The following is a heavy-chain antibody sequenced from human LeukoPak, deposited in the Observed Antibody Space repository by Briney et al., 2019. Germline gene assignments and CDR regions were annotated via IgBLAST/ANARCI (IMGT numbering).Heavy chain of an antibody. CDR1: GYTFTSYG. D-gene: IGHD5-12*01. CDR2: ISAYNGNT. J-gene: IGHJ4*02. Sequence: ASVKVSCKASGYTFTSYGISWVRQAPGQGLEWMGWISAYNGNTNYAQKLQGRVTMTTDTSTSTAYMELRSLRAEDTAVYYCARDGEVATTRRFDYWGQGTLVTVSS. CDR3: ARDGEVATTRRFDY. V-gene: IGHV1-18*01.